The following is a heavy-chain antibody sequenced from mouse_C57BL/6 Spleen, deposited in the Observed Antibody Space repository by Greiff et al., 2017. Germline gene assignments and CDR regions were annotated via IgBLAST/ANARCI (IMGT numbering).Heavy chain of an antibody. D-gene: IGHD2-4*01. CDR2: ISYDGSN. V-gene: IGHV3-6*01. J-gene: IGHJ2*01. CDR1: GYSITSGYY. CDR3: ARRDYVGFFDY. Sequence: ESGPGLVKPSQSLSLTCSVTGYSITSGYYWNWIRQFPGNKLEWMGYISYDGSNNYNPSLKNRISITRDTSKNQFFLKLNSVTTEDTATYYCARRDYVGFFDYWGQGTTLTVSS.